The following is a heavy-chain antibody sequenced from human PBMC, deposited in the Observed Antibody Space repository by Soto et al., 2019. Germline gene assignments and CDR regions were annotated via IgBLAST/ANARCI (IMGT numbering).Heavy chain of an antibody. D-gene: IGHD3-22*01. CDR1: GGSISSGGYY. V-gene: IGHV4-31*03. J-gene: IGHJ5*02. Sequence: PSETLSLTCTVAGGSISSGGYYWTWIRQLPGKGLEWIGCMYNSGSAYYNPSLKSRLSISGDTSKNEFSLKMSSVTAADSSVYHCARGKSDTSAYYYGLSWFDPWGQGTLVTVSS. CDR2: MYNSGSA. CDR3: ARGKSDTSAYYYGLSWFDP.